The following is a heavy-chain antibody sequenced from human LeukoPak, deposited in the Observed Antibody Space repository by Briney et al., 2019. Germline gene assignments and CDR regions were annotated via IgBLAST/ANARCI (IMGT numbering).Heavy chain of an antibody. CDR3: ARAKAYNWFDP. CDR1: GGSFSGYY. CDR2: INHSGST. J-gene: IGHJ5*02. Sequence: SETLSLTCAVYGGSFSGYYWSWIRQPPGKELEWIGEINHSGSTNYNPSLKSRVTISVDTSKNQFSLKLSSVTAADTAVYYCARAKAYNWFDPWGQGTLVTVSS. V-gene: IGHV4-34*01.